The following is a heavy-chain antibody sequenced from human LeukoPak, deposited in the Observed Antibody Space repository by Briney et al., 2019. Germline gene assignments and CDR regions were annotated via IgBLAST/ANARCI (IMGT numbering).Heavy chain of an antibody. CDR2: INHSGST. J-gene: IGHJ6*03. Sequence: SEILSLTCAVYGGSFSGHYWTWIRQPPGKGLEWIGEINHSGSTNYNPSLKSRVTISVDTSKNQFSLKVSSVTAADTAVYYCARVKDPGGYYYYYYMDIWGKGNTVTVSS. CDR3: ARVKDPGGYYYYYYMDI. V-gene: IGHV4-34*01. D-gene: IGHD3-16*01. CDR1: GGSFSGHY.